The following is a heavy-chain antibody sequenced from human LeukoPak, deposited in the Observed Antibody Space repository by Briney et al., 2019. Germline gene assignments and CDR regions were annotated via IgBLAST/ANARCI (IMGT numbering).Heavy chain of an antibody. CDR2: INQDGSQK. J-gene: IGHJ4*02. Sequence: GGSLRLSCTGYGFRFSTYWVSWVRQAPGKGLEWVASINQDGSQKEYVDSVKGRFTISRDNAKNSLFLQMNSLRAEDTAVYYCARLRGDTTNYDYWGQGTLVTVSS. D-gene: IGHD2/OR15-2a*01. CDR1: GFRFSTYW. CDR3: ARLRGDTTNYDY. V-gene: IGHV3-7*01.